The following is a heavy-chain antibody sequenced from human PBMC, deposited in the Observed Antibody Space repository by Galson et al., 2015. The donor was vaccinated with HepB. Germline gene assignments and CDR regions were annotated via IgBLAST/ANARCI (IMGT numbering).Heavy chain of an antibody. Sequence: SLRLSCAASGFTFSSYAMSWVRQAPGKGLEWVSAISGSGGSTYYADSVKGRFTISRDNSKNTLYLQMNSLRAEDTAVYYCATSNLAAAGPADYWGQGTLVTVSS. D-gene: IGHD6-13*01. CDR1: GFTFSSYA. CDR2: ISGSGGST. V-gene: IGHV3-23*01. CDR3: ATSNLAAAGPADY. J-gene: IGHJ4*02.